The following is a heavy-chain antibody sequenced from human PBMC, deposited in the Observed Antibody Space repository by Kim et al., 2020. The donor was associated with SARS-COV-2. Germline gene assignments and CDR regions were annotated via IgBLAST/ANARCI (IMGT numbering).Heavy chain of an antibody. CDR3: AWGRGVVSYYAMDV. J-gene: IGHJ6*02. CDR1: GGTFSSYA. V-gene: IGHV1-69*13. D-gene: IGHD3-16*01. Sequence: SVKVSCKASGGTFSSYAISWVRQAPGQGLEWMGGIIPIFGTANYAQKFQGRVTITADESTSTAYMELGSLRSEDTAVYYFAWGRGVVSYYAMDVWGQGTTVTVSS. CDR2: IIPIFGTA.